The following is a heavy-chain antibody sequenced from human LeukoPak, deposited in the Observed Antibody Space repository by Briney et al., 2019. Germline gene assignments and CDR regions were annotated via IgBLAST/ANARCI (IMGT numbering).Heavy chain of an antibody. D-gene: IGHD5-12*01. CDR2: ISSNGGST. CDR3: ARDPNHYSGYDWENYFDY. Sequence: GGSLRLSCAASGFTFSSYAMHWVRQAPGKGLEYVSAISSNGGSTYYANSVKGRFTISRDNSKNTLYLQMGSLRAEDMAVYYCARDPNHYSGYDWENYFDYWGQGTLVTVSS. V-gene: IGHV3-64*01. CDR1: GFTFSSYA. J-gene: IGHJ4*02.